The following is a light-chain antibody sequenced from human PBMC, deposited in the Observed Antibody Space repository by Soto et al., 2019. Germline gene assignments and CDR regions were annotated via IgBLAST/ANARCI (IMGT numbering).Light chain of an antibody. Sequence: QSVLTQPASVSGSPGQSITISCTGTSSDVGSYKFVSWYQQHPGKAPKVLIYEVSKRPSGVFNRFSGSKSGNTASLTISGLQAEDEADYYRCSYAGSRIFVFGTGTKVTVL. V-gene: IGLV2-23*02. CDR1: SSDVGSYKF. CDR3: CSYAGSRIFV. CDR2: EVS. J-gene: IGLJ1*01.